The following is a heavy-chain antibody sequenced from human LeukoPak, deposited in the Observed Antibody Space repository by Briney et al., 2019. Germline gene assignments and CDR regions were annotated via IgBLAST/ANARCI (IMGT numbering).Heavy chain of an antibody. J-gene: IGHJ3*02. CDR3: ARDNNSGYYTDAFDI. D-gene: IGHD3-22*01. CDR1: GGSISSGGYY. Sequence: PSETLSLTCTVSGGSISSGGYYWSWIRQHPGKGLEWIGYIYYSGSTYYNPSLKSRVTISVDTSKNQFSLKLSSMTAADTAVYYCARDNNSGYYTDAFDIWGQGTMVTVSS. CDR2: IYYSGST. V-gene: IGHV4-31*03.